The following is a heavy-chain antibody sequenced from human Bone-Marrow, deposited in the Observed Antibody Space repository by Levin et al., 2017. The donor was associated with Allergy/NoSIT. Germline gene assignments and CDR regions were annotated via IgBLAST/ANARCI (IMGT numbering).Heavy chain of an antibody. V-gene: IGHV3-33*08. CDR1: GFTFSNYA. Sequence: GGSLRLSCAASGFTFSNYAVHWVRQGPGKGLEWVASIWYDGSNKYYADSVKGRFTISRDNSKNTVYLEMNGLRADDTAIYHCARDRSGSDFWFWGQGTLVTVSS. J-gene: IGHJ4*02. D-gene: IGHD3/OR15-3a*01. CDR2: IWYDGSNK. CDR3: ARDRSGSDFWF.